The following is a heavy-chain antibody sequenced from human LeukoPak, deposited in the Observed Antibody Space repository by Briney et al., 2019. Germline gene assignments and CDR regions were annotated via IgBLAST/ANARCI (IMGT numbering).Heavy chain of an antibody. CDR2: INPNSGGT. V-gene: IGHV1-2*02. Sequence: ASVKVSCKASGYTFTGYYIHWLRQAPGQGPEWMGWINPNSGGTNYAQKFQGRVTMTRDTSISTAYMELSRLRSDDTAVYYCARATAGDLGELSAYWGQGTLVTVSS. CDR3: ARATAGDLGELSAY. CDR1: GYTFTGYY. J-gene: IGHJ4*02. D-gene: IGHD3-16*02.